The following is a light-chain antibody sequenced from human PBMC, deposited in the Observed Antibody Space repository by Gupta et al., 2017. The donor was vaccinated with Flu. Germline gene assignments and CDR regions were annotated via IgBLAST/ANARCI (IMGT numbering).Light chain of an antibody. CDR2: AAS. CDR1: QGIGND. J-gene: IGKJ1*01. Sequence: PSSLSASVGDRITISCRASQGIGNDLGWYQQRPGQAPKRLIYAASNLQSGVPSRFSGSGSGTEFSLTISSLQPEDFATYYCRQNNNFPRTFGQGTKVEI. V-gene: IGKV1-17*01. CDR3: RQNNNFPRT.